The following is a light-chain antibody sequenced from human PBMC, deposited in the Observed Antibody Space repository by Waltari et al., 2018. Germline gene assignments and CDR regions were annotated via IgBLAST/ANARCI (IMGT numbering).Light chain of an antibody. CDR2: KAS. CDR3: QQYNSYSWT. V-gene: IGKV1-5*03. CDR1: QSINTW. J-gene: IGKJ1*01. Sequence: IQMTQSPSTLSAFVGARVTITCRASQSINTWLAWYQQKPGKAPKLLIYKASSLESGVPSRFSGSGSETEFTLTISSLQPDDFATYYCQQYNSYSWTFGQGTKVEIK.